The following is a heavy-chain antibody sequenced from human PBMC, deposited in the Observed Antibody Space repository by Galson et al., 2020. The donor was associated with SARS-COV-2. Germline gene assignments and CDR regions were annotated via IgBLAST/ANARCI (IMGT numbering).Heavy chain of an antibody. J-gene: IGHJ4*02. V-gene: IGHV4-31*11. Sequence: SETLSLTCAVSGDSVSSGTYYWNWIRQYPGKGLEWIGNIHHSGTTNYNPSLRSRLTMSLDTSKNQFSLTLSFVAAADTAVYYCARVDSDSAMEPKVWSFDYWGQGTLVTVSS. CDR1: GDSVSSGTYY. CDR2: IHHSGTT. CDR3: ARVDSDSAMEPKVWSFDY. D-gene: IGHD5-18*01.